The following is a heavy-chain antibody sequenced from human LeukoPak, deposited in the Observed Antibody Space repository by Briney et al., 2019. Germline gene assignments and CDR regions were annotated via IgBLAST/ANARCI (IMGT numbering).Heavy chain of an antibody. CDR2: ISSSSSYI. J-gene: IGHJ6*03. Sequence: GGSLRLSCTASGFTFSSYSMNWVRQAPGKGLEWVSSISSSSSYIYYADSVKGRFTISRDNAKNSLYLQMNSLRAEDTAVYYCARDSRSGWYNYYYYYYMDVWGKGTTVTVSS. CDR3: ARDSRSGWYNYYYYYYMDV. D-gene: IGHD6-19*01. CDR1: GFTFSSYS. V-gene: IGHV3-21*01.